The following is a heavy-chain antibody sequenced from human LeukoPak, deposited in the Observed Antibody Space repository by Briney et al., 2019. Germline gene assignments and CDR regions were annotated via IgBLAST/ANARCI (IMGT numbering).Heavy chain of an antibody. CDR1: GYTFTGYY. Sequence: ASVKVSCKASGYTFTGYYMHWVRQAPGQGLEWMGWISPNSGGTNYAQKFQRRVTMTRDTSISTAYMELRRLRSDDTAVYYCAIDAVLRFVEWLTPYVYYMDGWGKGTTVTVSS. D-gene: IGHD3-3*01. V-gene: IGHV1-2*02. CDR3: AIDAVLRFVEWLTPYVYYMDG. J-gene: IGHJ6*03. CDR2: ISPNSGGT.